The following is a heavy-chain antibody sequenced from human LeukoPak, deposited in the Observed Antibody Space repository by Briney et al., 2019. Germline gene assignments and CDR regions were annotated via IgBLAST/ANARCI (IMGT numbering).Heavy chain of an antibody. Sequence: SGPALVKPTQTLTLTCTFSGFSLSTSGMRVSWIRQPPGKALEWLARIDWDDDKFYSTSLKTRLTISKDTSKNQVILTMTNMDPVDTATYYCARSEGIAVAGTFFDYWGQGTLVTVSS. V-gene: IGHV2-70*04. CDR2: IDWDDDK. CDR1: GFSLSTSGMR. CDR3: ARSEGIAVAGTFFDY. J-gene: IGHJ4*02. D-gene: IGHD6-19*01.